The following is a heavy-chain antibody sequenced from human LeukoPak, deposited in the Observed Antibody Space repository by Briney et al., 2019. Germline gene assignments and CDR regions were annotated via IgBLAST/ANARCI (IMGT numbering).Heavy chain of an antibody. CDR1: GGTFSSYT. J-gene: IGHJ3*02. CDR3: ARASYGAFDI. D-gene: IGHD1-26*01. V-gene: IGHV1-18*01. Sequence: ASVKVSCKASGGTFSSYTISWVRQAPGQGLEWMGWISAYNGNTNYAQKLQGRVTMTTDTSTSTAYMELRSLRSDDTAVYYCARASYGAFDIWGQGTMVTVSS. CDR2: ISAYNGNT.